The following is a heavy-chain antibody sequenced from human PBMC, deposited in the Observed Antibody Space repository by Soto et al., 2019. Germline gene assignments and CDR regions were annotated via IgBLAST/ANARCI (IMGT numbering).Heavy chain of an antibody. D-gene: IGHD3-10*01. Sequence: QVQLQESGPGLVKPSETLSLTCTVSGGSITNYYCSWFRQPPGKGLEWIGYIQYNGYSAYNLSLKRRVTMSMDRSETQFSLMLESVTATDTAVYYCARHGFGSLHGLVDVWGQGTTVIVSS. V-gene: IGHV4-59*08. J-gene: IGHJ6*02. CDR2: IQYNGYS. CDR3: ARHGFGSLHGLVDV. CDR1: GGSITNYY.